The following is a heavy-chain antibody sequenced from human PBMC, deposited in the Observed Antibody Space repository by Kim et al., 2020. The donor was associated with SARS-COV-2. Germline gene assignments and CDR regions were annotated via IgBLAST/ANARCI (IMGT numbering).Heavy chain of an antibody. CDR1: GFTFSSYG. D-gene: IGHD5-12*01. CDR3: AKDRLCGNAYFDY. CDR2: ISYDGSNK. V-gene: IGHV3-30*18. Sequence: GGSLRLSCAASGFTFSSYGMHWVRQAPGKGLEWVAVISYDGSNKYYADSVKGRFTISRDNSNNTLYLQMNSLRAEDTAVDYCAKDRLCGNAYFDYCGQGT. J-gene: IGHJ4*02.